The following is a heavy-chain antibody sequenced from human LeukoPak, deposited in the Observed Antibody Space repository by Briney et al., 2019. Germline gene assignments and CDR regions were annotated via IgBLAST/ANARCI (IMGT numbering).Heavy chain of an antibody. V-gene: IGHV1-46*01. CDR2: INPSGGTT. J-gene: IGHJ4*02. CDR3: ARVGGGYDSSGGY. Sequence: ASVKVSCKASGYTFTNYFIHWVRQPPGQGLEWMGIINPSGGTTSYAQRFQGRVTMTRDTTTTTVYMELSSLSYDDTAVYYCARVGGGYDSSGGYWGQGTLVTVSS. D-gene: IGHD5-12*01. CDR1: GYTFTNYF.